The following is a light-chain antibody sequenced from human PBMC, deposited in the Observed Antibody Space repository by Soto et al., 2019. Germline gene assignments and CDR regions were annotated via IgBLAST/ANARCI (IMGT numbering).Light chain of an antibody. CDR2: GAS. J-gene: IGKJ5*01. V-gene: IGKV3-15*01. Sequence: IVMTQSPATLSVSPWERATLSFRASESVSIDLAWYHQKPGQAPRLLIYGASTRATVIPARFSGSGSGTEFTLTINSLQSEDSAVYYCQQHNQWPINFGQGTRLEI. CDR3: QQHNQWPIN. CDR1: ESVSID.